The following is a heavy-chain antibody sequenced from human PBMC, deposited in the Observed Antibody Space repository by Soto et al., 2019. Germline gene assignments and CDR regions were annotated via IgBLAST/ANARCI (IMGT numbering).Heavy chain of an antibody. Sequence: QVQLVQSGAEVKKPGSSVKVSCKASGGTFSSYSINWVRQAPGQGLEWMGEIIPIFGTANYAQKFQGRVTIPADESTSTAYMERSSLRSEDTAVYYCARDGGRVSGGIDYWGQGTLFTVSS. J-gene: IGHJ4*02. CDR1: GGTFSSYS. CDR2: IIPIFGTA. CDR3: ARDGGRVSGGIDY. V-gene: IGHV1-69*01. D-gene: IGHD1-26*01.